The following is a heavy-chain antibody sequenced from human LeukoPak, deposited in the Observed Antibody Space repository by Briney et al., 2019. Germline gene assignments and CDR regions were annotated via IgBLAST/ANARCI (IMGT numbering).Heavy chain of an antibody. V-gene: IGHV3-30*02. CDR1: GFTFSFYG. J-gene: IGHJ4*02. D-gene: IGHD2-2*02. CDR3: AKTSDQLLYSKFDF. CDR2: IQYDGSYK. Sequence: PGGSLRLSCATSGFTFSFYGMHWVRQAPGKGLEWVAFIQYDGSYKFYADSVQGRFSISRDNSKNTLFPQMNSLRAEDTAVYYCAKTSDQLLYSKFDFWGQGTLVTVSS.